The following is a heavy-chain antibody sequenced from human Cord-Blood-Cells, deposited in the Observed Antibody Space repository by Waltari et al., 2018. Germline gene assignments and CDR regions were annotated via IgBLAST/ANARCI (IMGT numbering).Heavy chain of an antibody. CDR1: GFTVSSNY. CDR3: AREGVGDRDDAFDI. V-gene: IGHV3-53*01. Sequence: EVQLVESGGGLIQPGGSLRLSCAASGFTVSSNYMSWVRQAPGKGLEWVSVMYSGGSTYYADSGKGGFTISRDNSKNTLYLQMNSLRAEDTAVYYCAREGVGDRDDAFDIWGQGTMVTVSS. CDR2: MYSGGST. D-gene: IGHD3-10*01. J-gene: IGHJ3*02.